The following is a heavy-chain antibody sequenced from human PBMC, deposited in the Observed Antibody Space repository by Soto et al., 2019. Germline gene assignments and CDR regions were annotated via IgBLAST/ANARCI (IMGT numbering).Heavy chain of an antibody. Sequence: QVQLQESGPGLVLPSETLSLTCTVSGGSMNSYYWTWVRQPPGKGLEWIGYVYDSGTSKYNASLESRITRSLDKSRNQSSLSPRYVTAADTAVYFCARYSPPKKSFDSNPGWLDPWGQGTLVAVSS. D-gene: IGHD2-21*01. CDR2: VYDSGTS. CDR1: GGSMNSYY. V-gene: IGHV4-59*01. J-gene: IGHJ5*02. CDR3: ARYSPPKKSFDSNPGWLDP.